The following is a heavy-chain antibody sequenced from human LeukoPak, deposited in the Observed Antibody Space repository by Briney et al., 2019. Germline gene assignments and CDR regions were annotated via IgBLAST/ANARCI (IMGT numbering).Heavy chain of an antibody. V-gene: IGHV1-8*01. CDR3: ARPLDYGDLYDY. Sequence: ASVKVSCKASGYTFTSYDINWVRQATGQGLEWMGWTNPNSGNTGYAQKFQGRVTMTRNTSISTAYMELSSLRSEDTAVYYCARPLDYGDLYDYWGQGTLVTVSS. CDR1: GYTFTSYD. J-gene: IGHJ4*02. CDR2: TNPNSGNT. D-gene: IGHD4-17*01.